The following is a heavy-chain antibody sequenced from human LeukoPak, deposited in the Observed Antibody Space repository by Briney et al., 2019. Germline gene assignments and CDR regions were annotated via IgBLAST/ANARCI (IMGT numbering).Heavy chain of an antibody. CDR3: ARENSGSYREFDY. Sequence: YPSETLSLTCTVSGGSIGSYYWSWIRQPAGKGLEWIGRIYTSGSTNYNASLKSRVSMSVDTSKNQFSLKLSSVTAADTAVFYCARENSGSYREFDYWGQGTLVTVSS. J-gene: IGHJ4*02. V-gene: IGHV4-4*07. CDR2: IYTSGST. CDR1: GGSIGSYY. D-gene: IGHD1-26*01.